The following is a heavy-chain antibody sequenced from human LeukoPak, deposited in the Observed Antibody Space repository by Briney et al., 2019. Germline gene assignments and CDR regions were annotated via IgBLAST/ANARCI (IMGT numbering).Heavy chain of an antibody. J-gene: IGHJ6*03. D-gene: IGHD3-22*01. V-gene: IGHV3-7*01. CDR2: IKQDGSEK. CDR1: GFTFSSYW. CDR3: ARVPTYYYDSSGYPKDYYYYYMDV. Sequence: GGSLRLSCAASGFTFSSYWMSWVRQAPGKGLEWVANIKQDGSEKYYVDSVKGRFTISRDNAKNSLYLQMNSLRAEDTAVYYCARVPTYYYDSSGYPKDYYYYYMDVWGKGTTVTISS.